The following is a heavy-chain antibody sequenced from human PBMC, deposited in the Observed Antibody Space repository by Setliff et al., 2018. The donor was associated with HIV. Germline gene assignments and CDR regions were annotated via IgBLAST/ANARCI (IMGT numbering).Heavy chain of an antibody. J-gene: IGHJ6*04. V-gene: IGHV4-61*01. CDR1: GGSFSSSHYY. D-gene: IGHD3-10*01. CDR2: IYYSGTT. CDR3: ASGSGTMDV. Sequence: SETLSLTCTVSGGSFSSSHYYWGWIRQPPGRGLEWIGYIYYSGTTNYNPSLKSRVTISVDTSKNQVSLKLSSVTAADTAVYYCASGSGTMDVWGKGTTVTVSS.